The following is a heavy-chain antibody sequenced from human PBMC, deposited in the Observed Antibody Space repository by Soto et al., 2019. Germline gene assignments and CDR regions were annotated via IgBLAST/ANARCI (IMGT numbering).Heavy chain of an antibody. CDR1: GGSLSDYN. V-gene: IGHV4-34*02. D-gene: IGHD3-10*01. CDR3: ATNTKFIFEY. CDR2: INHRGQT. J-gene: IGHJ4*02. Sequence: QVQLQQWGAGLLKPSETLSLTCVVFGGSLSDYNWNWIRQSPGKGPEWIGEINHRGQTNHNPSLKXRITMSVDTSKSQFSLKLSSVTAADTSLYYCATNTKFIFEYWGQGALVTVSS.